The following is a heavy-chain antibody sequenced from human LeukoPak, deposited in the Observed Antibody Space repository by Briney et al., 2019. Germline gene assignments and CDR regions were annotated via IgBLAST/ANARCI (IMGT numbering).Heavy chain of an antibody. Sequence: GASLRLSCAASGFTFSSYAMSWVRQAPGKGLEWVSVISGGGGNTYYADSVKGRFTISRDNSKNTLYLQMNSLRAEDTAVYYCAKDRPSSSWGKFDYWGQGTLVTVSS. CDR2: ISGGGGNT. CDR3: AKDRPSSSWGKFDY. V-gene: IGHV3-23*01. D-gene: IGHD6-13*01. J-gene: IGHJ4*02. CDR1: GFTFSSYA.